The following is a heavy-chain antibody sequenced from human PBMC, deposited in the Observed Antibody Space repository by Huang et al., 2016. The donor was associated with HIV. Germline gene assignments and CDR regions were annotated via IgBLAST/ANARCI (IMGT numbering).Heavy chain of an antibody. CDR1: GFAFRKYW. CDR2: INQDGSEK. Sequence: EMQLVESGGGLVQRGGSLRLSCGGSGFAFRKYWMSWVRQAPGKGLEWVANINQDGSEKYYVDSVKGRFSISRDNAKKSLYLQMNSLRVEDTAVYYCARRMDLDFWGQGILVTVSS. J-gene: IGHJ4*02. CDR3: ARRMDLDF. V-gene: IGHV3-7*01. D-gene: IGHD2-15*01.